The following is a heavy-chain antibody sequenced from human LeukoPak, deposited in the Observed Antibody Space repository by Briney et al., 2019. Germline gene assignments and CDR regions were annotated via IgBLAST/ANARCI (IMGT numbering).Heavy chain of an antibody. CDR2: IYHSGST. CDR1: GYSISSGYY. V-gene: IGHV4-38-2*01. D-gene: IGHD3-3*02. CDR3: ARISNPYFFDY. Sequence: SETLSLTCAVSGYSISSGYYWGWIRQPPGKGLEWIGSIYHSGSTYYNPSLKSRVTISIGTSKNQFSLKLSSVTAADTAVYYCARISNPYFFDYWGQGTLVTVSS. J-gene: IGHJ4*02.